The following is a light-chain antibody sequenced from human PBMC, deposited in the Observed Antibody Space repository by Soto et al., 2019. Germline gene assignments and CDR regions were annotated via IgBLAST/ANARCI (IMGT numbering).Light chain of an antibody. V-gene: IGKV3-11*01. J-gene: IGKJ3*01. CDR1: QSVSSY. Sequence: EIVLTQSPATLSLSPGERATLSCRASQSVSSYLAWYQQKPGQAPRLLIYDASNRATDIPARFSGSGSGTDFTLTISSLEPEDFAIYYCQQRSNWPPNFGPGTQVDIK. CDR3: QQRSNWPPN. CDR2: DAS.